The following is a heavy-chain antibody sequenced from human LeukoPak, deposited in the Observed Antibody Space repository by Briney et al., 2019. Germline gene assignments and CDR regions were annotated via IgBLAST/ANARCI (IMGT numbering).Heavy chain of an antibody. J-gene: IGHJ3*02. CDR2: ISSSSSYM. CDR1: GFTFSSYS. Sequence: PGGSLRLSCAASGFTFSSYSMNWVRQAPGKGLEWVSSISSSSSYMYYADSVKGRFTISRDNAKNSLYLQMNSLRAEDTAVHYCAREPMVRGVIGTGAFDIWGQGTMVTVSS. CDR3: AREPMVRGVIGTGAFDI. D-gene: IGHD3-10*01. V-gene: IGHV3-21*01.